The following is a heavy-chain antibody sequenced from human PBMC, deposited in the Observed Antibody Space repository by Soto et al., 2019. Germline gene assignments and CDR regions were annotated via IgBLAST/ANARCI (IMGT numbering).Heavy chain of an antibody. CDR1: GYSFTSYG. CDR3: AREEWTTVTAIDY. V-gene: IGHV1-18*01. J-gene: IGHJ4*02. D-gene: IGHD4-17*01. Sequence: ASVTVSCKTSGYSFTSYGLSWVRQAPGQRPEWMGWISGHNGITNFAQKFQDRVTMTTDTSTTTAYMELRSLTSDDTAVYYCAREEWTTVTAIDYWGQGTLVTVSS. CDR2: ISGHNGIT.